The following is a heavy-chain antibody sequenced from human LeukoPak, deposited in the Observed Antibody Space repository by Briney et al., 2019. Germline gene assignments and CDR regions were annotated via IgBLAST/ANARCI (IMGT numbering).Heavy chain of an antibody. CDR1: GSTFSNYW. CDR2: IEREGSER. J-gene: IGHJ4*02. Sequence: PRGSLRLSCAASGSTFSNYWMHSVRQAPGGRLEYLANIEREGSERLYVDSVRGRFTISRDDAKNSQSLQMNSLRAEDTAVYYCAKGSGWLIDHWGQGTVVTVSS. V-gene: IGHV3-7*01. D-gene: IGHD6-19*01. CDR3: AKGSGWLIDH.